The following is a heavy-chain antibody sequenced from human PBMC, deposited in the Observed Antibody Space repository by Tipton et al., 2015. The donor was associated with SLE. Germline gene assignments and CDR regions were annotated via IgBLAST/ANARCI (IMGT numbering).Heavy chain of an antibody. J-gene: IGHJ3*02. CDR2: IFDNGST. CDR1: GDSISSHY. CDR3: ARRHYFPMATIDAFDI. V-gene: IGHV4-59*08. D-gene: IGHD5-24*01. Sequence: TLSLTCSVSGDSISSHYWSWIRQPPGKGLEWIGDIFDNGSTNYSPSLKSRVTISVDTSKNQFSLKLNSVTAADTAVYYCARRHYFPMATIDAFDIWGQGTMVTVSS.